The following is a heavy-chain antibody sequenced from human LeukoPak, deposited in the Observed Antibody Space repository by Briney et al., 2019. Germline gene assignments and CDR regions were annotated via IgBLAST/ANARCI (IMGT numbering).Heavy chain of an antibody. J-gene: IGHJ6*02. CDR2: INPNSGGT. Sequence: GASVKVSCKASGYTFTGYYMHWVRQAPGQGLEWMGWINPNSGGTNYAQKFQGRVTMTRDTSISTAYMELSRLRSDDTAVYYCASATVVVPAANYYGMDVWGQGTTVTVSS. D-gene: IGHD2-2*01. CDR3: ASATVVVPAANYYGMDV. V-gene: IGHV1-2*02. CDR1: GYTFTGYY.